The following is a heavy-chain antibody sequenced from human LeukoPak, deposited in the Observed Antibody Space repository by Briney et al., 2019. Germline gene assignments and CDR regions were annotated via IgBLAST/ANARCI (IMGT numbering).Heavy chain of an antibody. CDR2: INPDSGGT. V-gene: IGHV1-2*02. J-gene: IGHJ6*03. Sequence: ASVKVSCKASGYTFTGYHMHWVRQAPGQGLEWMGWINPDSGGTDYAQKFQGRVTMTRDTSISTAYMELSRLRSDDTAMYYCARTFYYGSGRARYMDVWDKGTTVTVSS. D-gene: IGHD3-10*01. CDR1: GYTFTGYH. CDR3: ARTFYYGSGRARYMDV.